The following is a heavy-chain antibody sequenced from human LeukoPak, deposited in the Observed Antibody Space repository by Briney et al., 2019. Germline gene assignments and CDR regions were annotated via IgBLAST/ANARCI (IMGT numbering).Heavy chain of an antibody. J-gene: IGHJ3*02. V-gene: IGHV3-11*04. CDR2: ISSSGTI. CDR1: GFTFSDYF. Sequence: PGGSLRLSCAASGFTFSDYFMSWIRQAPGKGLGWVSHISSSGTIYYADSVKGRATISRDNAKNSLYLQMNSLRAEDTAVYYCARLDWSNAFDIWGQGTMVTVSS. D-gene: IGHD3/OR15-3a*01. CDR3: ARLDWSNAFDI.